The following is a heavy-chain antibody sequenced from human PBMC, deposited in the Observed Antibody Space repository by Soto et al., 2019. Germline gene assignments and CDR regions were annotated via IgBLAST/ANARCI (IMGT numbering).Heavy chain of an antibody. V-gene: IGHV4-34*01. D-gene: IGHD6-19*01. CDR1: GGSLSDYY. Sequence: QVQLQQWGAGLLKSSETLSLTCAVYGGSLSDYYWSWIRQPPGKGLEWTGEINHSRSTNYNPSLKSRVTISVDTSKNQFSLKVSSVTAADTAVYYCARTPRAVAGTAGMDVWGQGTTVTVSS. CDR2: INHSRST. CDR3: ARTPRAVAGTAGMDV. J-gene: IGHJ6*02.